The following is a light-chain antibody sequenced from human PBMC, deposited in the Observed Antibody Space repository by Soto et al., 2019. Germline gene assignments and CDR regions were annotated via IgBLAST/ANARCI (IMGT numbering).Light chain of an antibody. V-gene: IGKV2-28*01. CDR2: LAS. CDR1: QSLLHSNGFNY. J-gene: IGKJ2*01. CDR3: MQALQTPVT. Sequence: VMTQSPLSLTVTPGEPASISCMSSQSLLHSNGFNYLDWYLQKPGQSPQLLIYLASNRDSGVHHRFSGSRSGTDFTLKISRVETEGVGVYYCMQALQTPVTFGQGTKLVIK.